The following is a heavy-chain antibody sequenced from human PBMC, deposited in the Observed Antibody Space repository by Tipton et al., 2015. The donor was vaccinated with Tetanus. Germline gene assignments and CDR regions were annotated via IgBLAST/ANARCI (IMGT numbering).Heavy chain of an antibody. CDR2: INPSSGGT. CDR1: GYTFTGYY. Sequence: QLVQSGAEVKKPGASVKVSCKASGYTFTGYYMHWVRQAPGQGLEWMGWINPSSGGTNYAQKFQGRVTMIRDTSISTAYMELSRLRSDDTAVYYCARDSQAPKSGYHDYYYYYGMDVWGQGTTVTVSS. CDR3: ARDSQAPKSGYHDYYYYYGMDV. J-gene: IGHJ6*02. D-gene: IGHD3-22*01. V-gene: IGHV1-2*02.